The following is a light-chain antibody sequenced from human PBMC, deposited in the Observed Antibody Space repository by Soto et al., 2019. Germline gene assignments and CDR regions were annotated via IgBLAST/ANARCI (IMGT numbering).Light chain of an antibody. CDR1: SSDVGGFNC. V-gene: IGLV2-14*01. J-gene: IGLJ1*01. Sequence: QSALTQPASVSGSPGQSITISCTGTSSDVGGFNCVSWYQQHPGKAPKLMIYEVNNRPSGVSNRFSGSKSGNTASLTISGLQAEDEADYYCSSFTSSRTYVFGAGTKLTVL. CDR3: SSFTSSRTYV. CDR2: EVN.